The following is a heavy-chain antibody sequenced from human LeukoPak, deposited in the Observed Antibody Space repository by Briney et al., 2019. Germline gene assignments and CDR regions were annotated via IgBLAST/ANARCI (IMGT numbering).Heavy chain of an antibody. Sequence: GESLKISCKGSGYRFSSYWIAWVRQMPEKGLEWMGIIYPGDSDTRYSPSFQGQVTISADKSISTAYLQWSSLKASDTAMFYCARHLHDYYGSGKPPDYWGQGTPVTVSS. CDR1: GYRFSSYW. J-gene: IGHJ4*02. D-gene: IGHD3-10*01. CDR2: IYPGDSDT. CDR3: ARHLHDYYGSGKPPDY. V-gene: IGHV5-51*01.